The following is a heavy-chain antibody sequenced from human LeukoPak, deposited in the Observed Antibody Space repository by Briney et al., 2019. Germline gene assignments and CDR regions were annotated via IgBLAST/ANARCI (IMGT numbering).Heavy chain of an antibody. D-gene: IGHD1-26*01. CDR3: AREVSGTYCDY. CDR2: IIPILGTS. CDR1: VGTFSNYA. J-gene: IGHJ4*02. Sequence: SVNVSCKSSVGTFSNYAISWVRQAPGQGLEWMGGIIPILGTSNYVQKFQDRLTITADESTSTAYLELSSLTSADTAVYYCAREVSGTYCDYWGQGSLVTVSS. V-gene: IGHV1-69*13.